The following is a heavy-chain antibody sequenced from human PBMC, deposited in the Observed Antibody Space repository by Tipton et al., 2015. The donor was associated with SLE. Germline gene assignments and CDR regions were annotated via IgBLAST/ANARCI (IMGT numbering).Heavy chain of an antibody. Sequence: QSGPEVKKPGASVKVSCKASGYTFTGYYMHWVRQAPGQGLEWMGRINPNSGGTNYAQKFQGRVTMTRDTSISTAYMELSRLRSDDTAVYYCARDLIWETLHGMDVWGQGTTVPVSS. CDR2: INPNSGGT. V-gene: IGHV1-2*06. J-gene: IGHJ6*02. CDR3: ARDLIWETLHGMDV. D-gene: IGHD1-26*01. CDR1: GYTFTGYY.